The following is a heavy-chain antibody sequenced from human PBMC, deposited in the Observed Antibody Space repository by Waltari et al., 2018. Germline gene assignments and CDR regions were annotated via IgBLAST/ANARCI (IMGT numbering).Heavy chain of an antibody. CDR2: IHHSGSI. J-gene: IGHJ4*02. CDR3: VRGKMYSRPYFDY. CDR1: GESFIGYY. V-gene: IGHV4-34*01. D-gene: IGHD6-13*01. Sequence: ETLSLTCAVSGESFIGYYWNWIRQPPGRGLEWIGEIHHSGSINYNPSLESRVTISQDMSKNQFSLKLTSVTAADTAVYYCVRGKMYSRPYFDYWGQGTLVTVSS.